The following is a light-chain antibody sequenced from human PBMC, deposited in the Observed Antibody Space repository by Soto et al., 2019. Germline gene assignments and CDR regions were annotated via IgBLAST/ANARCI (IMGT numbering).Light chain of an antibody. CDR3: QQYGSSGT. Sequence: ILLSQSPSTLSPSAGDTVTLSLRASQSLSRSYSGCHQQAPDAANRLIIYAATKRAGGASDSSGGSGSREDFLITISRLEADDFAVYYCQQYGSSGTFGQGTKVDIK. CDR1: QSLSRSY. J-gene: IGKJ1*01. CDR2: AAT. V-gene: IGKV3-20*01.